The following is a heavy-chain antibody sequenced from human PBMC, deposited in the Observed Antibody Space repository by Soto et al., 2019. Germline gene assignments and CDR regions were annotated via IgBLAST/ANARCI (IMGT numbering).Heavy chain of an antibody. CDR3: VRDGTKTLRDWFDP. V-gene: IGHV4-4*07. J-gene: IGHJ5*02. Sequence: SETLSLTCTVSGASISGFYRSWIRESAGKGLEWIGRIYATGTTDYNPSLKSRVMMSVDTSKKQCSLKLRSVTAADTAVYYCVRDGTKTLRDWFDPWGQGISVTVSS. D-gene: IGHD1-1*01. CDR1: GASISGFY. CDR2: IYATGTT.